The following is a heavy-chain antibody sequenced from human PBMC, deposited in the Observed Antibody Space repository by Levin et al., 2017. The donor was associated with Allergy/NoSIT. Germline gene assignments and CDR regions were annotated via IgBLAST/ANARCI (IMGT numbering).Heavy chain of an antibody. J-gene: IGHJ4*02. CDR2: IYSAGDS. D-gene: IGHD6-25*01. Sequence: GGSLRLSCAASGFTVSSNYMTWLRQAPGKGLERVSEIYSAGDSYYADSVKGRFTVSRDNSKNTLSLQMNSLRAEDTAVYYCAIGHRDPSNSGYYFENWGQGTLVTVSS. CDR1: GFTVSSNY. V-gene: IGHV3-53*01. CDR3: AIGHRDPSNSGYYFEN.